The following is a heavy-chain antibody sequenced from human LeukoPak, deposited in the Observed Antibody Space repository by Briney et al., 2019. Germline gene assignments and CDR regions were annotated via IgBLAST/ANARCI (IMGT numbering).Heavy chain of an antibody. J-gene: IGHJ4*02. V-gene: IGHV4-34*01. Sequence: PSETLSLTCAVYGGSFSGYYWSWIRQPPGNGLEWIGEINHSGSTNYNPSLKSRVTISVDTSKNQFSLKLSSVAAADTAVYYCARGWVRSSPPDYWGQGTLVTVSS. CDR2: INHSGST. D-gene: IGHD3-10*01. CDR3: ARGWVRSSPPDY. CDR1: GGSFSGYY.